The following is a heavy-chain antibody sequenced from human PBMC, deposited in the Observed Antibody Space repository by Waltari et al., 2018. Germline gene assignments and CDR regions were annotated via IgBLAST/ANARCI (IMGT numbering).Heavy chain of an antibody. J-gene: IGHJ4*02. Sequence: QVQLQESGPGLVKPSETLSLTCTVPGGSISSYYWSWLRPPPGKGLEWIGYIYYSGSTNYNPALKSRVTISVDTSKNQFSLKLSSVTAADTAVYYCARGGTGYCSGGSCYSTLTLFDYWGQGTLVTVSS. V-gene: IGHV4-59*01. D-gene: IGHD2-15*01. CDR3: ARGGTGYCSGGSCYSTLTLFDY. CDR1: GGSISSYY. CDR2: IYYSGST.